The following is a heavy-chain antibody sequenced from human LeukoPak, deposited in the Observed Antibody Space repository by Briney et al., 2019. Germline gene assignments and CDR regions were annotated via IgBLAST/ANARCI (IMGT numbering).Heavy chain of an antibody. J-gene: IGHJ4*02. CDR2: ISGSGGST. CDR3: AIVSHSSGMH. D-gene: IGHD6-19*01. CDR1: GFTFSSYA. V-gene: IGHV3-23*01. Sequence: GGSLRLSCAASGFTFSSYAMSWVRQAPGKGLEWVSLISGSGGSTYYADSVKGRFTISRDNSKNTLYLQMNSLRAEDTAVYYCAIVSHSSGMHWGQGTLVTVSS.